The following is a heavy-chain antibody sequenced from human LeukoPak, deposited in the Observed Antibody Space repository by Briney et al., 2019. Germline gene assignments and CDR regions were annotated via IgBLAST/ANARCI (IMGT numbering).Heavy chain of an antibody. V-gene: IGHV4-38-2*01. CDR2: IYHSRST. CDR3: ARQAGTGYFDY. Sequence: PSETLSLTCAVSGYSISSGYYWGWIRQPPGKGLEWIGSIYHSRSTYYNPSLKSRVTISVDTSKNQFSLKLSSVTAADTAVYYCARQAGTGYFDYWGQGTLVTVSS. D-gene: IGHD3-10*01. J-gene: IGHJ4*02. CDR1: GYSISSGYY.